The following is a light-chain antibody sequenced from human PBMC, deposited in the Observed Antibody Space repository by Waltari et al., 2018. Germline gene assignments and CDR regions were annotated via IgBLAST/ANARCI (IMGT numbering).Light chain of an antibody. CDR3: AAWDHSLSGRV. V-gene: IGLV1-47*01. J-gene: IGLJ3*02. Sequence: QSVLIQPPSASGTPGQRVTISCSGSSPYIYSYQQLPGTAPKLLIYRDNQRPSGVPDRFSGSKSGTSASLAISGLRSEDEADYYCAAWDHSLSGRVFGGGTKLTVL. CDR2: RDN. CDR1: SPYI.